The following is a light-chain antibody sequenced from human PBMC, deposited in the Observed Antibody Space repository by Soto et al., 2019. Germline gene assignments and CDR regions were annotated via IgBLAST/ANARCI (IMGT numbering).Light chain of an antibody. CDR1: QIVASH. Sequence: EIVMTQSPATLSVSPGERVTLSCRASQIVASHLAWYQQKRGQAPRLLIYGASIRVTGIPATFSGSGSGTEFTLTISILQSEDFAVYYCQQYNKWPRTFGQGTKVEIK. V-gene: IGKV3D-15*03. J-gene: IGKJ1*01. CDR2: GAS. CDR3: QQYNKWPRT.